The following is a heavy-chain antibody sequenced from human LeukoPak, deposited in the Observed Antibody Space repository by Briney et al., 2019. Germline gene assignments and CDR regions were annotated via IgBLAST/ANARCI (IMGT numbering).Heavy chain of an antibody. D-gene: IGHD3-3*01. Sequence: PSETLSLTCAVYGGSFSGYYWSWIRQPPGKGLEWIGEINHSGSTNYNPSLKSRVTISVDTSKNQFSLKLSSVTAADTAVYYCARRPVISITIFGVVITGGYDYWGQGTLVTVSS. V-gene: IGHV4-34*01. CDR3: ARRPVISITIFGVVITGGYDY. CDR1: GGSFSGYY. J-gene: IGHJ4*02. CDR2: INHSGST.